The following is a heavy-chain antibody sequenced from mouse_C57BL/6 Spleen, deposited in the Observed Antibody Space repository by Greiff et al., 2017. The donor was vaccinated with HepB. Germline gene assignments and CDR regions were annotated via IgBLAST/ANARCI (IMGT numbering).Heavy chain of an antibody. CDR1: GFTFSSYA. J-gene: IGHJ4*01. CDR3: TNYYSNSYAMDY. CDR2: ISSGGDYI. Sequence: EVQGVESGEGLVKPGGSLKLSCAASGFTFSSYAMSWVRQTPEKRLEWVAYISSGGDYIYYADTVKGRFTISRDNARNTLYLQMSSLKSEDTAMYYCTNYYSNSYAMDYWGQGTSVTVSS. D-gene: IGHD2-5*01. V-gene: IGHV5-9-1*02.